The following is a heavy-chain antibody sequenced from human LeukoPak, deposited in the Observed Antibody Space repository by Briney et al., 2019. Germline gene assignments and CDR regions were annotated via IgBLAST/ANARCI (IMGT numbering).Heavy chain of an antibody. V-gene: IGHV3-23*01. CDR1: GFTFSSYA. CDR3: AKDPYSGSYSHWFDP. J-gene: IGHJ5*02. D-gene: IGHD1-26*01. Sequence: GGSLRLSRAASGFTFSSYAMSWVRQAPGKGLEWVSAISGSGGSTYYADSVKGRFTISRDNSKNMLYLQMNSLRAEDTAVYYCAKDPYSGSYSHWFDPWGQGTLVTVSS. CDR2: ISGSGGST.